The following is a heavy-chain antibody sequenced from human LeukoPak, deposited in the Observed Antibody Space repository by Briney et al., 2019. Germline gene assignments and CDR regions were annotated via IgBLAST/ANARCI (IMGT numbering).Heavy chain of an antibody. Sequence: GGSLRLSCEASGFTFSDHYMSWIRQAPGKGLEWLSYITSSSTTTSYADSVKGRFTVSRDNAKNSLYLQMNGLRADDTAVYCCVRGAGPLFDPWGQGTLVTVSS. CDR3: VRGAGPLFDP. V-gene: IGHV3-11*01. CDR1: GFTFSDHY. J-gene: IGHJ5*02. CDR2: ITSSSTTT.